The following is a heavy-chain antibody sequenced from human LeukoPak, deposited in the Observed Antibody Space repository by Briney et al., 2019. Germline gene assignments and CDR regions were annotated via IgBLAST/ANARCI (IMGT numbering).Heavy chain of an antibody. CDR3: TRHLPGATWFDH. CDR1: GGSISSGGYS. J-gene: IGHJ5*02. Sequence: SQTLSLTCAVSGGSISSGGYSWSWIRQPPGTGLEWIGYIYHSGSTYYNPSLKSRVTISVDRSKNQFSLRLSSVTAADTAVYYCTRHLPGATWFDHWGQGTQVTVSS. V-gene: IGHV4-30-2*01. CDR2: IYHSGST. D-gene: IGHD1-26*01.